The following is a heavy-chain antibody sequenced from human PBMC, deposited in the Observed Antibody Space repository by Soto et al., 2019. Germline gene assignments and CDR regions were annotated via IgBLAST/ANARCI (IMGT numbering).Heavy chain of an antibody. CDR1: GSRCRYC. CDR2: IYTSGST. Sequence: GSRCRYCWRRIRTTAGKGLEWIGRIYTSGSTNYNPSLKSRVTMSVDTSKNQFSLKLSSVTAADTAVYYCARACSSNSCYAVLAYWGQGTLVPVSS. V-gene: IGHV4-4*07. CDR3: ARACSSNSCYAVLAY. J-gene: IGHJ4*02. D-gene: IGHD2-2*01.